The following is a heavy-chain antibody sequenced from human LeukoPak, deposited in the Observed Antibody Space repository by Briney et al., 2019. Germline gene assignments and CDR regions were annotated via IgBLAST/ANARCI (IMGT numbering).Heavy chain of an antibody. J-gene: IGHJ4*02. CDR2: ISDSGGST. V-gene: IGHV3-23*01. CDR1: GFTFSSYA. D-gene: IGHD2-2*01. CDR3: AKGRGYCSSASCYEAFDY. Sequence: PGGSLRLSCAASGFTFSSYAMSWVRQAPGKGLEWVSGISDSGGSTYYADSVKGRFTISRDNSKNTLYLQMNSLRAEDTAVYYCAKGRGYCSSASCYEAFDYWGQGTLVTVSS.